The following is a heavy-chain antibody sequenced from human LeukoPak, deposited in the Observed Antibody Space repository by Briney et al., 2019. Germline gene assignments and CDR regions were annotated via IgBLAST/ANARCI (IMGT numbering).Heavy chain of an antibody. J-gene: IGHJ4*02. CDR2: IKQDGSEK. CDR3: ARDLGDDYDILTVYYDY. Sequence: GGSLRLSCAASGFTFSSYWMSWVRQAPGKWREWVANIKQDGSEKYYVDSVKGRFTMSRDNAKNSLYLQMNSLRAEDTAVYYCARDLGDDYDILTVYYDYWGQGTLVTVSS. D-gene: IGHD3-9*01. V-gene: IGHV3-7*01. CDR1: GFTFSSYW.